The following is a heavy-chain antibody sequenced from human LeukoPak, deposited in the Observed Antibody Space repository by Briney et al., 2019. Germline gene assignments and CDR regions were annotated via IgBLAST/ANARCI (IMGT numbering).Heavy chain of an antibody. CDR2: FDPEDGET. CDR1: GYTLTELS. Sequence: ASVKVSCKVPGYTLTELSMHWVRQAPGKGLEWMGGFDPEDGETIYAQKFQGRVTMTEDTSTDTAYMELSSLRSEDTAVYYCATSYGSGSYYLDYWGQGTLVTVSS. D-gene: IGHD3-10*01. J-gene: IGHJ4*02. V-gene: IGHV1-24*01. CDR3: ATSYGSGSYYLDY.